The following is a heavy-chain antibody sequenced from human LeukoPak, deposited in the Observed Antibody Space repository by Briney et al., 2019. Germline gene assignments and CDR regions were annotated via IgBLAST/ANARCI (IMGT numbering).Heavy chain of an antibody. CDR1: GGSISSSSYS. Sequence: SETLSLTCTVSGGSISSSSYSWGWIRQPPGKGLEWIGSIYYSGSTYYNPSLKSRVTISVDTSKNQFSLKLSSVTAADTAVYFCARGYRSGLAGYWGQGTLVTVSS. CDR3: ARGYRSGLAGY. CDR2: IYYSGST. D-gene: IGHD6-19*01. J-gene: IGHJ4*02. V-gene: IGHV4-39*01.